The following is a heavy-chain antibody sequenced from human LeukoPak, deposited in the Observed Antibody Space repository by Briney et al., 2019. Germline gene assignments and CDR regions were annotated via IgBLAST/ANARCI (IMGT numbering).Heavy chain of an antibody. Sequence: GGSLRLSCAASGFTFRTYGMHWVRQAPGKGLEWVAFIRHDGSNQYYADSVKGRFTISRDNSKNTLFLQMSSLRAEDTAVYYCAKDRVSGLIVLMRTANEFWGQGTLVTVSS. V-gene: IGHV3-30*02. D-gene: IGHD2-8*01. CDR2: IRHDGSNQ. CDR3: AKDRVSGLIVLMRTANEF. J-gene: IGHJ4*02. CDR1: GFTFRTYG.